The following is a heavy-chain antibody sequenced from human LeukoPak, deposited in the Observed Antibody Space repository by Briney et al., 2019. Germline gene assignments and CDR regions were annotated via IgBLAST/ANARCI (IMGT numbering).Heavy chain of an antibody. D-gene: IGHD5-12*01. V-gene: IGHV3-23*01. J-gene: IGHJ4*02. CDR3: AKDHLAFLSPDIVATIYSLETPTNFDY. CDR2: ISGSGGST. Sequence: PGGSLRLSCAASGFTFSSYAMSWVRQAPGKGLEWVSAISGSGGSTYYADSVKGRFTISRDNSKNTLYLQMNSLRAEDTAVYYCAKDHLAFLSPDIVATIYSLETPTNFDYWGQGTLVTVSS. CDR1: GFTFSSYA.